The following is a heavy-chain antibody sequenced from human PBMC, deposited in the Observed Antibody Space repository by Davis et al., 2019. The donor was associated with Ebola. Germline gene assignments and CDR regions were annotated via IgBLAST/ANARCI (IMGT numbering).Heavy chain of an antibody. D-gene: IGHD6-19*01. CDR3: ARNGVAGWYGMDV. V-gene: IGHV1-2*04. CDR1: GGTFSSYA. CDR2: INPNSGGT. J-gene: IGHJ6*02. Sequence: ASVKVSCKASGGTFSSYAISWVRQAPGQGLEWMGWINPNSGGTNYAQKFQGWVTMTRDTFISTAYMELSRLRSDDTAVYYCARNGVAGWYGMDVWGQGTTVTVSS.